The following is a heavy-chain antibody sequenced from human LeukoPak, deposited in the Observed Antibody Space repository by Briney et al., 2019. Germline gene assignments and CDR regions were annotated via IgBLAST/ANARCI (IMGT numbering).Heavy chain of an antibody. V-gene: IGHV3-73*01. J-gene: IGHJ4*02. D-gene: IGHD6-13*01. CDR3: TTRNLYSSSWYLDY. CDR2: IRSEANSYPT. Sequence: GGSLRLSCAASGFTFSGSAMHWVRQASGKGLEWVGRIRSEANSYPTAYAASVKGRFTISRDDSKNTAYLQMNSLKTEDTAVYYCTTRNLYSSSWYLDYWGQGTLVTVSS. CDR1: GFTFSGSA.